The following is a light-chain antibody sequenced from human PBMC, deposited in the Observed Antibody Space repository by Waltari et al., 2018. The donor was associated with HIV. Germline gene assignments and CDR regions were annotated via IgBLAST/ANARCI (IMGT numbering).Light chain of an antibody. CDR2: DVD. V-gene: IGLV2-14*03. J-gene: IGLJ1*01. Sequence: HSALPPPPSASVSPGQSITISCPGTSSDVGSSNYVSWYQHHPGQAPKLMIYDVDNRLSGVASRFSGSKSGNTASLTVSGLRAEDEADYYCGSYTSSSTYVFGTGTEVTVL. CDR1: SSDVGSSNY. CDR3: GSYTSSSTYV.